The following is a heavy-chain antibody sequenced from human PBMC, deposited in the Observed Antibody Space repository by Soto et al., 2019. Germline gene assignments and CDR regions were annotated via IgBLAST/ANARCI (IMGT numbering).Heavy chain of an antibody. CDR1: GFTVSSNY. CDR3: ARVGGSGGSGTGFDP. J-gene: IGHJ5*02. V-gene: IGHV3-53*04. Sequence: EVQLLESGGGLVQPGGSLRLSCAASGFTVSSNYMSWVRQAPGKGLEWVSVIYSGGSTYYADSVKGRCTISRHNSKNTRYLQMNSLRAEDTAVYYCARVGGSGGSGTGFDPWGQGTLVTVSS. D-gene: IGHD2-15*01. CDR2: IYSGGST.